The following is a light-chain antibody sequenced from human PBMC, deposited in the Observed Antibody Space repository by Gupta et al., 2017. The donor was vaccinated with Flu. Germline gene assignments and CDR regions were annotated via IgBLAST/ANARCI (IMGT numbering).Light chain of an antibody. CDR3: CSYAGSYSEV. CDR2: DVS. J-gene: IGLJ1*01. V-gene: IGLV2-11*01. CDR1: SSDVGGYNY. Sequence: QSALTQPRSVSGSPGQSVTISCTGTSSDVGGYNYVSWYQQHPGKAPKLMIYDVSKRPSGVPDRFSGSKSGNTASLTISGLQAEDEADDYCCSYAGSYSEVFGTGTKVTVL.